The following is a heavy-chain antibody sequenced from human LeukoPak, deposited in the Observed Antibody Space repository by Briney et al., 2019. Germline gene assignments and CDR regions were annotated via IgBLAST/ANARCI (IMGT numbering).Heavy chain of an antibody. CDR3: ATGDYNLYYYGAGDLPHVMDV. Sequence: ASVKVSCKASGYTFTSYYMHWERQPPGQGLEWMGIINLSGGGTSYAQKFQGRVTMTRDTSTSTVYMDLSSLRSEDTAVYYCATGDYNLYYYGAGDLPHVMDVWGKGTTVTVSS. D-gene: IGHD3-10*01. J-gene: IGHJ6*04. CDR2: INLSGGGT. V-gene: IGHV1-46*01. CDR1: GYTFTSYY.